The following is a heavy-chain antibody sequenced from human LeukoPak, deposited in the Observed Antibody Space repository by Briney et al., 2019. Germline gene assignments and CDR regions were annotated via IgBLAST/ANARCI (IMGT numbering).Heavy chain of an antibody. J-gene: IGHJ3*02. CDR2: INPGGDNT. CDR1: GYTFTKSY. CDR3: ARIRDSYNDAYDI. V-gene: IGHV1-46*01. Sequence: GASVKVSCKASGYTFTKSYIHWVRQAPGQRLEWMGLINPGGDNTNYAQNFQGRVTMTSDTSARTVYMELSSLRSEDTAIYYCARIRDSYNDAYDIWGQGTVVTVPS. D-gene: IGHD5-24*01.